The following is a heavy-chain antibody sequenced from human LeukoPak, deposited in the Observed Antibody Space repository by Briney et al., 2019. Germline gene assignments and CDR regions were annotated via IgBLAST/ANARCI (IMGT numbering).Heavy chain of an antibody. CDR3: ARDVGYCSSTSCSNWFDP. Sequence: GGSLRLSCAASGFTFSSYEMNWVRQAPGKGLEWVSYISRSGSTIYYADSVKGRFTISRDNAKNSLYLQMNSLRAEDTAVYYCARDVGYCSSTSCSNWFDPWGQGTLVTVSS. D-gene: IGHD2-2*01. CDR1: GFTFSSYE. V-gene: IGHV3-48*03. CDR2: ISRSGSTI. J-gene: IGHJ5*02.